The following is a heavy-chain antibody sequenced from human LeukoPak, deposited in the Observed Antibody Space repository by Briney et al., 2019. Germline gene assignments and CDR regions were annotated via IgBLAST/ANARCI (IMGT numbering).Heavy chain of an antibody. CDR2: MNPNSGNT. CDR1: GYTFTSYD. CDR3: ARAGRVVRGVIRDFSRIYYFDY. D-gene: IGHD3-10*01. Sequence: ASVKVSCKASGYTFTSYDINWVRQATGQGLEWMGWMNPNSGNTGYAQKFQGRVTITRNTSISTAYMELSSLRSEDTAVYYCARAGRVVRGVIRDFSRIYYFDYWGQGTLVTVSS. J-gene: IGHJ4*02. V-gene: IGHV1-8*03.